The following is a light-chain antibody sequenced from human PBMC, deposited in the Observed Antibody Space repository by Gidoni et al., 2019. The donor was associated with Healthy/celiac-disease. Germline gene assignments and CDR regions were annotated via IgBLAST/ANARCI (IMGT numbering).Light chain of an antibody. J-gene: IGKJ1*01. CDR1: QSVSSSY. Sequence: DIVFTQSPGTLSLSPGERATLSCSASQSVSSSYLACYQQKPGQAPRLLIYGASSRATGIPDRLSGSGSGTDLTLTISRLEPEDFAVYYCQQYGSSPPTCXQXTKVEIK. CDR3: QQYGSSPPT. CDR2: GAS. V-gene: IGKV3-20*01.